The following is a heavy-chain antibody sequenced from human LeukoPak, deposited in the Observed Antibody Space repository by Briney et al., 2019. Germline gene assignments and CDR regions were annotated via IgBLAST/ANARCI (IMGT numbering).Heavy chain of an antibody. D-gene: IGHD5-24*01. Sequence: GGSLRLSWAASGVTFSSYSMNWVRQAPGTGLEWVSSITSSSSHVYYAAFANGRSTISRNTAKNLLYLQMNSLRAEDTAVYYCARAEMATITYPDYWGQGTPVTVSS. CDR3: ARAEMATITYPDY. J-gene: IGHJ4*02. CDR1: GVTFSSYS. V-gene: IGHV3-21*01. CDR2: ITSSSSHV.